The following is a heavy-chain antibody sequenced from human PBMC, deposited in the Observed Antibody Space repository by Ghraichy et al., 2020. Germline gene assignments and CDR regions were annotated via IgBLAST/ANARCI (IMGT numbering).Heavy chain of an antibody. CDR2: IYYSGST. D-gene: IGHD1/OR15-1a*01. Sequence: SENLSLTCTVSGGSISSSSYYWGWIRQPPGKGLEWIGSIYYSGSTYYNPSLKSRGTISVDTSKNQFSLKLSSVTAADTAVYYCAGMGTRDFPWGPGTLVTVSS. J-gene: IGHJ5*02. V-gene: IGHV4-39*01. CDR1: GGSISSSSYY. CDR3: AGMGTRDFP.